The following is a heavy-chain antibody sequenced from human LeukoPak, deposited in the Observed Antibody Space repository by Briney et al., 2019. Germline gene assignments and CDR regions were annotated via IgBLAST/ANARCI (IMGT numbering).Heavy chain of an antibody. CDR3: ARRYYGDVYHFDY. CDR2: IYYTGTT. CDR1: GGSISSYY. J-gene: IGHJ4*02. D-gene: IGHD4-17*01. V-gene: IGHV4-59*08. Sequence: NTSETLSLTCTVSGGSISSYYWSWIRQPPGKGLEWIGYIYYTGTTNYNPSLKSRVTISVDASKNQFSLKLSSLTAADTAVYYCARRYYGDVYHFDYWVRGTLVTVSS.